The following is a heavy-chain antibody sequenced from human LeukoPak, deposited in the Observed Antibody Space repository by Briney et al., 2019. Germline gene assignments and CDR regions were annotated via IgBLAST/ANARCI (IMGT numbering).Heavy chain of an antibody. J-gene: IGHJ4*02. CDR1: GFTFTSSA. D-gene: IGHD1-26*01. CDR2: IVVGSGNT. CDR3: AADGSYPTPFDY. Sequence: ASVKVSCKASGFTFTSSAVQWVRQARGQRLEWKGWIVVGSGNTNYAQKFQERVTITRDMSTSTAYMELSSLRSEDTAVYYCAADGSYPTPFDYWGQGTLVTVSS. V-gene: IGHV1-58*01.